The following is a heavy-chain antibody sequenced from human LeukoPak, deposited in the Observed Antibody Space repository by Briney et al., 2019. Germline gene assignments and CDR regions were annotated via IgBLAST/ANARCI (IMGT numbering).Heavy chain of an antibody. J-gene: IGHJ4*02. CDR1: GGTISSYY. D-gene: IGHD6-19*01. CDR3: ARDSPGYSSGWYYFDY. CDR2: IYTSGST. V-gene: IGHV4-4*07. Sequence: PSETLSLTCTVSGGTISSYYWSRIRQPAGKGPEWIGRIYTSGSTNYNPSLKSRVTMSVDTSKNQFSLKLRSVTAADTAVYYCARDSPGYSSGWYYFDYWGQGTLVTVSS.